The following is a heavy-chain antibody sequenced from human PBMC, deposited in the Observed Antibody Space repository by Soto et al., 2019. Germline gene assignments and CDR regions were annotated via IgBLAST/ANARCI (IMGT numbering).Heavy chain of an antibody. CDR3: ARDRIAAAGTGYYYGMDV. CDR2: IFHSGST. V-gene: IGHV4-59*01. D-gene: IGHD6-13*01. CDR1: GDSISSYY. J-gene: IGHJ6*02. Sequence: SETLSLTCTVSGDSISSYYWSWIRQPPGKGLEWIGYIFHSGSTNYNPSLKSRVTISVDTSKNQFSLKLSSVTAADTAVYYCARDRIAAAGTGYYYGMDVWGQGTTVTVSS.